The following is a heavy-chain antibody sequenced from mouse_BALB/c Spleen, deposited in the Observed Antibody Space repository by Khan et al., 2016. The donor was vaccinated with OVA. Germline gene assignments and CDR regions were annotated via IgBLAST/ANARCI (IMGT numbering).Heavy chain of an antibody. CDR3: ARGYWFAY. V-gene: IGHV5-6-5*01. CDR2: ISSGDST. J-gene: IGHJ3*01. CDR1: GFTFSNYA. Sequence: EVQLVESGGGLVKPGGSLKLSCAASGFTFSNYAMSWVRQSPEKRLEWVASISSGDSTYYPDSVKGRFTIPTDNARNILYLQMSSLRSEDTAMYYCARGYWFAYWGQGTLVTVSA.